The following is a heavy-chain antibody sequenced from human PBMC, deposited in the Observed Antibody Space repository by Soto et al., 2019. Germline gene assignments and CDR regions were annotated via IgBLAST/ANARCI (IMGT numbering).Heavy chain of an antibody. V-gene: IGHV4-31*03. CDR3: ARDSYDSSGYYPYYFDY. J-gene: IGHJ4*02. CDR1: GGSISSGGYY. Sequence: QVQLQESGPGLVKPSQTLSLTCTVSGGSISSGGYYWSWIRQHPGKGLEWIGYIYYSGSTYYNPSLKSRVTISVDTSKNQFSLKLSSVTAADTAVYYCARDSYDSSGYYPYYFDYWGQGTLVTVSS. D-gene: IGHD3-22*01. CDR2: IYYSGST.